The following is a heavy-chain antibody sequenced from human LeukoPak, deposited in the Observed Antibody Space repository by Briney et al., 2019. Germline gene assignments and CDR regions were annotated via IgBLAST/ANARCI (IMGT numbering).Heavy chain of an antibody. J-gene: IGHJ4*02. CDR3: AKAEIAVAGNFDY. V-gene: IGHV4-4*02. CDR1: GGSISSSNW. D-gene: IGHD6-19*01. Sequence: SGTLSLTCAVSGGSISSSNWWSWVRQPPGKGLEWIGEIYHSGSTNYNPSLKSRVTISVDKSKNQFSLKLSSVTAADTAVYYCAKAEIAVAGNFDYWGQGTLVTVS. CDR2: IYHSGST.